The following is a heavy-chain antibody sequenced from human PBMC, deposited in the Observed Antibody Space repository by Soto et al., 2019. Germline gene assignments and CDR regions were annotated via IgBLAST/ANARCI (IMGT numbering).Heavy chain of an antibody. Sequence: QVQLVESGGGVVQPGRSLILSCAASGFTFSSCAMHWVRQAPGKGLEWVALISYDGSNKYYADSVKGRFTISRENSKNTLYLQMNSLRAEDTAVYYCARDKRDLRFLEWSYYFDYWGQGTLVTVSS. J-gene: IGHJ4*02. V-gene: IGHV3-30-3*01. CDR1: GFTFSSCA. CDR2: ISYDGSNK. D-gene: IGHD3-3*01. CDR3: ARDKRDLRFLEWSYYFDY.